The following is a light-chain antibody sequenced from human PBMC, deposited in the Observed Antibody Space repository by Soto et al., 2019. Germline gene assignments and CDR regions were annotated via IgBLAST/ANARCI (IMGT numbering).Light chain of an antibody. CDR2: DAS. CDR3: QQSYSTPPT. J-gene: IGKJ1*01. V-gene: IGKV1-5*01. Sequence: DIHMTQSPSTLSASVGDRITITCRASQSISNWLAWYQQKPGKAPKLLIYDASSLESGVPSRFSGSGSGTEFTLTISSLQPEDFATYYCQQSYSTPPTFGQGTKVDIK. CDR1: QSISNW.